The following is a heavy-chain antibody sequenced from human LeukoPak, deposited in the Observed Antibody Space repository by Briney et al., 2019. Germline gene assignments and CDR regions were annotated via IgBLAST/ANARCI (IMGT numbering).Heavy chain of an antibody. V-gene: IGHV4-4*02. Sequence: SETLSLTCAVSGGSIASSHWWTWVRQPPGKGLEWIGEIYHSGSTNYNPSLRSRVTISVDKSDNQFSLKLNSMTAADTAVYYCARNAGNSDVDYWGQGTLVTVSS. CDR2: IYHSGST. CDR3: ARNAGNSDVDY. CDR1: GGSIASSHW. J-gene: IGHJ4*02. D-gene: IGHD4-23*01.